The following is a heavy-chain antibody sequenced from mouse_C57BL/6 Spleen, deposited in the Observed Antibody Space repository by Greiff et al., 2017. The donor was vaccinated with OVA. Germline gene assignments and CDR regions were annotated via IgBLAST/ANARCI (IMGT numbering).Heavy chain of an antibody. V-gene: IGHV1-59*01. CDR2: IDPSDSYT. J-gene: IGHJ2*01. Sequence: VQLQQPGAELVRPGTSVKLSCKASGYTFTSYWMHWVKQRPGQGLEWIGVIDPSDSYTNYNQKFKGKATLTVDTSSSTAYMQLSSLTSEDSAVYSCARRGLYATDYFAYWGQGTTLTVSS. D-gene: IGHD6-5*01. CDR1: GYTFTSYW. CDR3: ARRGLYATDYFAY.